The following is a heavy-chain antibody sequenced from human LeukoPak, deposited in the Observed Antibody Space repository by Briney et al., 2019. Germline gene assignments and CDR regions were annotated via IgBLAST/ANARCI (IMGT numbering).Heavy chain of an antibody. V-gene: IGHV4-39*02. D-gene: IGHD4-17*01. Sequence: PSETLSLTCTVSGDSISSRSYYWAWLRQAPVKGLEWIGSIHSSGSTYYNPSLKSRLTLSADTSKNLFSLRLISVTAADTAVYYCANSLGGDYGWFGGQFGLWGRGTLVTVSS. J-gene: IGHJ2*01. CDR2: IHSSGST. CDR3: ANSLGGDYGWFGGQFGL. CDR1: GDSISSRSYY.